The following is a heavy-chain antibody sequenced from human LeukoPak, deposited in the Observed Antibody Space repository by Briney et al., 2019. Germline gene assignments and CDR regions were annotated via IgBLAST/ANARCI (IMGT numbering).Heavy chain of an antibody. Sequence: SETLSLTCTVSGGSISSGGYYWSWIRQPPGKGLEWIGEINHSGSTNYNPSLKSRVTISVDTSKNQFSLKLSSVTAADTAVYYCASLGRIFGVAYWGQGTLVTVSS. CDR2: INHSGST. J-gene: IGHJ4*02. D-gene: IGHD3-3*01. CDR1: GGSISSGGYY. V-gene: IGHV4-39*07. CDR3: ASLGRIFGVAY.